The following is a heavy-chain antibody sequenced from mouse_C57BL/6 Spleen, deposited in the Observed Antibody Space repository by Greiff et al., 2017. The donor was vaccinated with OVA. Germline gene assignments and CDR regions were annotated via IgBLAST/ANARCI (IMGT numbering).Heavy chain of an antibody. Sequence: VKLMESGAELVKPGASVKISCKASGYAFSSYWMNWVKQRPGKGLEWIGQIYPGDGDTNYNGKFKGKATLTADKSSSTAYMQLSSLTSEDSAVYFCARELNYGSPAWFAYWGQGTLVTVSA. V-gene: IGHV1-80*01. D-gene: IGHD1-1*01. CDR1: GYAFSSYW. CDR2: IYPGDGDT. CDR3: ARELNYGSPAWFAY. J-gene: IGHJ3*01.